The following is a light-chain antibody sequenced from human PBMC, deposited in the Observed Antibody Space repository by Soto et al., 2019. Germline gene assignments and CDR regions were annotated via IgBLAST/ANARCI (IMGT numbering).Light chain of an antibody. CDR3: QPDVGSPQFT. V-gene: IGKV3-20*01. Sequence: EIVLTQSPGTLSLSPGERATLSCRASQSISNNYLAWYQQKPGQAPRLLIYGASASATGIPDRFSGSGSGTDFTLTIRRLEPEDFAMYYCQPDVGSPQFTSGPGTKVDI. J-gene: IGKJ3*01. CDR2: GAS. CDR1: QSISNNY.